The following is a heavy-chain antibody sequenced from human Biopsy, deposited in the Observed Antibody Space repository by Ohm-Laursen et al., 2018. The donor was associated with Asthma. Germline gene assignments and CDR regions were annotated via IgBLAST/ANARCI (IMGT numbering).Heavy chain of an antibody. CDR2: ISYDGSNK. D-gene: IGHD3-3*01. V-gene: IGHV3-30*03. Sequence: SLRLSCTASGLTLSSYGMHWVRQAPGKGLEWVAVISYDGSNKYYADSVKGRFTISRDNSKNTLYLQMNSLRAEDTAVYYCASQSSGPDFWSGYYYFDYWGQGTLVTVSS. CDR3: ASQSSGPDFWSGYYYFDY. CDR1: GLTLSSYG. J-gene: IGHJ4*02.